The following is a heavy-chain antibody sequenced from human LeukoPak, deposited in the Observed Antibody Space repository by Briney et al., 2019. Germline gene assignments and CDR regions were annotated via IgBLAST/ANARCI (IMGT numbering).Heavy chain of an antibody. CDR1: GFIFDNYG. D-gene: IGHD4-17*01. V-gene: IGHV3-20*04. Sequence: PGGSLRLSCVASGFIFDNYGLSWVRQVPGKGLEWVSGINWNGDSTGYVDSVKGRFTISRDNSKDTLYLQMNSLRAEDTAVYYCAKEAAYGDYQYYFDYWGQGTLVTVSS. J-gene: IGHJ4*02. CDR3: AKEAAYGDYQYYFDY. CDR2: INWNGDST.